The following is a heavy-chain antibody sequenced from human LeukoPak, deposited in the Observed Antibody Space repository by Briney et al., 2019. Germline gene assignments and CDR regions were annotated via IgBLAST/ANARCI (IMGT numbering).Heavy chain of an antibody. CDR3: AREVYSSSPEDAFDI. CDR1: GYTFTSYG. D-gene: IGHD6-6*01. V-gene: IGHV1-18*01. Sequence: ASVKVSCKASGYTFTSYGISWVRQAPGQGLEWMGWISAYNGNTNYAQKLQGRVTMTTDTSTSTAYMELRSLRSDDTAVYYCAREVYSSSPEDAFDIWGQGTMVTVSS. CDR2: ISAYNGNT. J-gene: IGHJ3*02.